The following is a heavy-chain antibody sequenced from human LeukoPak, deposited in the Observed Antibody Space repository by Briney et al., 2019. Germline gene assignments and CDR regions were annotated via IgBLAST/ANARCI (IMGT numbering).Heavy chain of an antibody. CDR2: IYYSGST. D-gene: IGHD1-26*01. J-gene: IGHJ4*02. Sequence: SETLSLTCTVSGGSISSYYWSWIRQPPEKGLEWIGYIYYSGSTNYNPSLKSRVTISVDTSKNQFSLKLSSVTAADTAVYYCARHGIVGATLKAYYFDYWGQGTLVTVSS. V-gene: IGHV4-59*08. CDR1: GGSISSYY. CDR3: ARHGIVGATLKAYYFDY.